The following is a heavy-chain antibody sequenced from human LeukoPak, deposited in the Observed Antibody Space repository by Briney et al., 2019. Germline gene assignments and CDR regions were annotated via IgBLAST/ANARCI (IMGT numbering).Heavy chain of an antibody. D-gene: IGHD1-26*01. CDR2: ISAGSGST. CDR1: GLTFSNYA. CDR3: AIHKSSIPY. Sequence: GGSLRLSCAASGLTFSNYAMTWVRQAPGNGQEWVSGISAGSGSTYYADSVKGRFTISRDNSKNTLYLQMSSLRAEDTAIYYCAIHKSSIPYWGQGTLVTVSS. J-gene: IGHJ4*02. V-gene: IGHV3-23*01.